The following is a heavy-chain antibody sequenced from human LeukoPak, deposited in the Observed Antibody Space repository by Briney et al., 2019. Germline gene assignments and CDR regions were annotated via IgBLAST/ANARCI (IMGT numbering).Heavy chain of an antibody. D-gene: IGHD1-26*01. CDR2: TYYRSKWFG. CDR1: GDSVSSYNVA. CDR3: AGAIRVGWFDP. Sequence: SQTLSLTCAISGDSVSSYNVAWHWIRQSPSRGLEWLGRTYYRSKWFGDYAVSVRSRITINPDTSKNQISLQLSSVTPEDTAVYYCAGAIRVGWFDPWGQGTLVTVSS. V-gene: IGHV6-1*01. J-gene: IGHJ5*02.